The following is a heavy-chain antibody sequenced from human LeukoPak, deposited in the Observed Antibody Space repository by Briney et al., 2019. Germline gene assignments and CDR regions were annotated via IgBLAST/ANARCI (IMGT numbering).Heavy chain of an antibody. Sequence: GASLKISCKGSGYSFTSYWIGWVRQMPGKGLEWMGIIYPADSDTRYSPSFQGQVTISADKSISTAYLQWSSLKASDTAMYYCARQAYYYDSSGFSGNFDYWGQGTLVTVSS. D-gene: IGHD3-22*01. J-gene: IGHJ4*02. CDR2: IYPADSDT. CDR1: GYSFTSYW. CDR3: ARQAYYYDSSGFSGNFDY. V-gene: IGHV5-51*01.